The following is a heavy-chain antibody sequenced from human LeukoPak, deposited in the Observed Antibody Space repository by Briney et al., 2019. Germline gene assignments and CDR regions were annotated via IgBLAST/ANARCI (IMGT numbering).Heavy chain of an antibody. V-gene: IGHV1-18*01. D-gene: IGHD1-20*01. CDR1: GYTFTNYA. CDR2: ISAYNGHT. Sequence: GASVKVSCKASGYTFTNYAISWVRQAPGQGLEWVGRISAYNGHTNYTQKFQGRVSMTTDTSTSTAYMELRSLRSDDTAVYYCAKDSYNWHDGGDVFDVWGHGTMVTVS. CDR3: AKDSYNWHDGGDVFDV. J-gene: IGHJ3*01.